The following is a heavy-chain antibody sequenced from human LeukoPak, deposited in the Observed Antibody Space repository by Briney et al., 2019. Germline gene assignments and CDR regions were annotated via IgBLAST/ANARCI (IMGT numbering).Heavy chain of an antibody. CDR2: INPNSGGT. CDR3: ARDLAPEDSVSYHYYYGMDV. D-gene: IGHD1-26*01. CDR1: GYTFTGYY. J-gene: IGHJ6*02. V-gene: IGHV1-2*02. Sequence: ASVKVSCKASGYTFTGYYMHWVRQAPGQGLEWMGWINPNSGGTNYAQKFQGRVTMTRDTSISTAYMELSRLRSDDTAVYYCARDLAPEDSVSYHYYYGMDVWGQGTTVTVSS.